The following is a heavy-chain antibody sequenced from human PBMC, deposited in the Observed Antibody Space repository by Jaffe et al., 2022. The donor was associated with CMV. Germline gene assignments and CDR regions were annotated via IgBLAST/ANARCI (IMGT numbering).Heavy chain of an antibody. V-gene: IGHV3-30*18. J-gene: IGHJ6*02. CDR2: ISYDGSNK. Sequence: QVQLVESGGGVVQPGRSLRLSCAASGFTFSSYGMHWVRQAPGKGLEWVAVISYDGSNKYYADSVKGRFTISRDNSKNTLYLQMNSLRAEDTAVYYCAKEMRWDSYDFWSGYYYYYGMDVWGQGTTVTVSS. CDR3: AKEMRWDSYDFWSGYYYYYGMDV. D-gene: IGHD3-3*01. CDR1: GFTFSSYG.